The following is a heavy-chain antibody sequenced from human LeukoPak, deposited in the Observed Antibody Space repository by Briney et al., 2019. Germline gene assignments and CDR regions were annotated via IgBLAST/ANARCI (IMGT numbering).Heavy chain of an antibody. Sequence: PGRSLRLSCAASGFTFSSYGMHWVRQAPGKGLEWVAVISYDGSNKYYADSVKGRFTISRDNSKNTLYLQMNSLRAEDTAVYYCAKGEFYSSGWTGAFDIWGQGTMVTVSS. CDR1: GFTFSSYG. D-gene: IGHD6-19*01. J-gene: IGHJ3*02. CDR2: ISYDGSNK. CDR3: AKGEFYSSGWTGAFDI. V-gene: IGHV3-30*18.